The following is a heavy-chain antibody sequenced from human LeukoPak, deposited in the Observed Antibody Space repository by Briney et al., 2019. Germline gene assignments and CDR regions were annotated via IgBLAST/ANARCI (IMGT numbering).Heavy chain of an antibody. CDR1: GFTVSSNY. CDR2: IYSGGST. Sequence: HAGGSLRLSCAASGFTVSSNYMSWVRQAPGKGLEWVSVIYSGGSTYYADSVKGRFTISRDNSKNTLYLQMNSLRAEDTAVYYCARDPALSGSYWGDAFDIWGQGTMVTVSS. V-gene: IGHV3-53*01. CDR3: ARDPALSGSYWGDAFDI. J-gene: IGHJ3*02. D-gene: IGHD1-26*01.